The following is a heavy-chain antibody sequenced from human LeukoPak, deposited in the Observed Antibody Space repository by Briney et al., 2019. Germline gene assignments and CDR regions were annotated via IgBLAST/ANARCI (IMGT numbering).Heavy chain of an antibody. Sequence: GGSLRLSCAASGFIVSSNYMSWVRQAPGKGLEWVSVIYGGGSTYYADSVKGRFTISRDNSKNTLYLQMNSLRAEDTAVYYCARVGVLELRGFDYWGQGTLVTVSS. CDR1: GFIVSSNY. CDR2: IYGGGST. J-gene: IGHJ4*02. V-gene: IGHV3-53*01. CDR3: ARVGVLELRGFDY. D-gene: IGHD1-7*01.